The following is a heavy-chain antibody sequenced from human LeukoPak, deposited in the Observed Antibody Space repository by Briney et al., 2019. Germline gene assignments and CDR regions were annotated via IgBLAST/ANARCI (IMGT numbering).Heavy chain of an antibody. D-gene: IGHD3-10*01. CDR3: ARVPRRITMVRGVIGYYYYYYMDV. J-gene: IGHJ6*03. CDR2: IYYSGST. CDR1: GGSISSSSYY. V-gene: IGHV4-61*01. Sequence: SETLSLTCTVSGGSISSSSYYWSWIRQPPGKGLEWIGYIYYSGSTNYNPSLKSRVTISVDTSKNQFSLKLSSVTAADTAVYYCARVPRRITMVRGVIGYYYYYYMDVWGKGTTVTISS.